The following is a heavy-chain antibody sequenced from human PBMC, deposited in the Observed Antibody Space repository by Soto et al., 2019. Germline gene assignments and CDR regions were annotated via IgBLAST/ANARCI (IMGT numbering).Heavy chain of an antibody. CDR3: ARQTSSWYISYYYYYMDV. J-gene: IGHJ6*03. D-gene: IGHD6-13*01. V-gene: IGHV4-61*08. CDR1: GGSISSVGYY. CDR2: IYYSGST. Sequence: SETLSLTCTVSGGSISSVGYYWSWIRQPPGKGLEWIGYIYYSGSTNYNPSLKSRVTISIDTSKNQFSLKLSSVTAADTAVYYCARQTSSWYISYYYYYMDVWGKGTTVTVSS.